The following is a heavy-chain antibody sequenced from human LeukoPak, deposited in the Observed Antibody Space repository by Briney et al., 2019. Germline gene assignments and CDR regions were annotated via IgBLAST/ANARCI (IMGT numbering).Heavy chain of an antibody. CDR2: MNPNSGST. CDR3: ARGPPYYYDSSGYYSN. D-gene: IGHD3-22*01. J-gene: IGHJ4*02. Sequence: ASVKVSCAASGYTFTSYDINWVRQATGQGLEWRGWMNPNSGSTGYAPKFQGRVTMTRNTSISTAYMELRSLRSEDTAVYYCARGPPYYYDSSGYYSNWGQGTLVTVSS. CDR1: GYTFTSYD. V-gene: IGHV1-8*01.